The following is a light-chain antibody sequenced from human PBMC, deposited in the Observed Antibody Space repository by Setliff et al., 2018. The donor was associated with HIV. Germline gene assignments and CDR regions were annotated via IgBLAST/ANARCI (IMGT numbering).Light chain of an antibody. J-gene: IGLJ1*01. CDR3: CSYTSISTYV. V-gene: IGLV2-14*03. CDR2: DVS. Sequence: SALTQPASVSGSPGQSITISCTGTSSDVGRYNYVSWYQQHPGKTPKLIIYDVSKWPSGVSNRFSASKSGNTASLTISGLQAEDEADYYCCSYTSISTYVFGTGTKATVL. CDR1: SSDVGRYNY.